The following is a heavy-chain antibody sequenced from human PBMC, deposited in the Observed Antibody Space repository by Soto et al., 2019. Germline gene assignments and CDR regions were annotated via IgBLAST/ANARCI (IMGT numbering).Heavy chain of an antibody. J-gene: IGHJ4*02. CDR1: GFTFSTYA. CDR3: ARGPYYDPIHYFDY. D-gene: IGHD3-3*01. V-gene: IGHV3-64*02. Sequence: GGSLRLSCAASGFTFSTYAMHWVRQAPGKGLEYVSAISSNGGSTYYVDSVKGRFTISRDNSKNSLYFQMGGLRAEDMAVYYCARGPYYDPIHYFDYWGQGAMVTVSS. CDR2: ISSNGGST.